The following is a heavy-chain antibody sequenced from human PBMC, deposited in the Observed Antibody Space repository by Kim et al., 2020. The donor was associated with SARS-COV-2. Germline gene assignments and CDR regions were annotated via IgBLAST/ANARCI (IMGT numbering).Heavy chain of an antibody. J-gene: IGHJ1*01. V-gene: IGHV3-23*01. CDR2: IRDSGGST. D-gene: IGHD6-19*01. CDR1: GFTFNSYA. CDR3: AKVTSGSSGWFEYFQH. Sequence: GGSLRLSCAASGFTFNSYAMSWVRQAPGKGLEWVSGIRDSGGSTKYAESVKGRFSISRDNSKNTLYLQMDSLRAEDTAAYYCAKVTSGSSGWFEYFQHWGQGTLVTVSS.